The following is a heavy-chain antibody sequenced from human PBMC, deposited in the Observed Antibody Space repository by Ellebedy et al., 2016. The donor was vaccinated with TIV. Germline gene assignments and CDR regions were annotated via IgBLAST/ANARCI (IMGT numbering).Heavy chain of an antibody. V-gene: IGHV1-69*04. CDR3: ARGVFPDSSGYYYAALGYFDL. D-gene: IGHD3-22*01. CDR1: GGTFSSYA. Sequence: SVKVSCXASGGTFSSYAISWVRQAPGQGLEWMGRIIPILGIANYAQKFQGRVTITADKSTSTAYMELGSLRSEDTAVYYCARGVFPDSSGYYYAALGYFDLWGRGTLVTVSS. J-gene: IGHJ2*01. CDR2: IIPILGIA.